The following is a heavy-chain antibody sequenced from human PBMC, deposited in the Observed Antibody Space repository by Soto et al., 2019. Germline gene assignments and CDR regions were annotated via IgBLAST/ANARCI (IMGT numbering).Heavy chain of an antibody. D-gene: IGHD2-15*01. CDR2: IYYSGST. Sequence: SETLSLTCTVSGGSISSYYWSWIRQPPGKGLEWIGHIYYSGSTNYNPSLKSRVTISVDTFKNQFSLKLSSVTAADTAVYYCAARYCSGGSCYFNYWGQGTLVTVSS. V-gene: IGHV4-59*01. CDR3: AARYCSGGSCYFNY. J-gene: IGHJ4*02. CDR1: GGSISSYY.